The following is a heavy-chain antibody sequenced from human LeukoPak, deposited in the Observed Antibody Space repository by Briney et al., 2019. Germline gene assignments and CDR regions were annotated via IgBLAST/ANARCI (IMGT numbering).Heavy chain of an antibody. J-gene: IGHJ4*02. Sequence: PGGSPRLSCAASGFTFSDYYMSWIRQAPGKGLEWVSYISSSGSTIYYADSVKGRFTISRDNAKNSLYLQMNSLRAEDTAVYYCASGNYYGSGSYYGVGAYFDYWGQGTLVTVSS. CDR2: ISSSGSTI. CDR1: GFTFSDYY. D-gene: IGHD3-10*01. V-gene: IGHV3-11*01. CDR3: ASGNYYGSGSYYGVGAYFDY.